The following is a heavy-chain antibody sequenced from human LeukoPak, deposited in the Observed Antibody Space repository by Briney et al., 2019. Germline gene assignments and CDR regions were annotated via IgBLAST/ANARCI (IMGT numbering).Heavy chain of an antibody. D-gene: IGHD5-18*01. CDR1: EFTFSYYW. V-gene: IGHV3-7*04. J-gene: IGHJ4*02. CDR3: ARVTALVAGFDY. Sequence: PGGSLRLSCAASEFTFSYYWMTWVRQAPGQGLEWVANIKQDGSEKYYVDSVKGRFTISRDNAKNSLYLQMNSLRAEDTAVYYCARVTALVAGFDYWGQGTLVTVSS. CDR2: IKQDGSEK.